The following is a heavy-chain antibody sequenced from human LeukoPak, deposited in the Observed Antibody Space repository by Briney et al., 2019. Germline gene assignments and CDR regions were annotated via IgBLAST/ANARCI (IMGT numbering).Heavy chain of an antibody. CDR1: GYSISSGYY. CDR3: ARSITGDY. Sequence: SETLSLTCAVSGYSISSGYYWGWIRQPPGKGLEWIGSIYHSGSTYYNPSLKSRVTISVDTSKNQFSLKLSSVTAADTAAYYCARSITGDYWGQGTLVTVSS. J-gene: IGHJ4*02. D-gene: IGHD1-14*01. V-gene: IGHV4-38-2*01. CDR2: IYHSGST.